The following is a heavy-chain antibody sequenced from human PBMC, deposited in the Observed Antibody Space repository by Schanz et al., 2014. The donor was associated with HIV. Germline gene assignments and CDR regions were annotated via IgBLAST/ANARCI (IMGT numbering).Heavy chain of an antibody. Sequence: EVQLLESGGGLVQPGGSLRLSCTASEFIFTSYAMNWVRQAPGKGLEWVSGITDNGADAYYADSVKGRFTVSRDNSKNTLYLQMNSLRAEDTAVYYCAKMEMAIVRWYYGMDVWGQGTTVTVSS. CDR3: AKMEMAIVRWYYGMDV. J-gene: IGHJ6*02. CDR2: ITDNGADA. V-gene: IGHV3-23*01. D-gene: IGHD3-16*02. CDR1: EFIFTSYA.